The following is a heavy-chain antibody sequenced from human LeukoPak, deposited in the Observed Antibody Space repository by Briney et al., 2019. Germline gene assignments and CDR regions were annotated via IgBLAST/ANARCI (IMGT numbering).Heavy chain of an antibody. D-gene: IGHD2-2*01. V-gene: IGHV3-21*01. CDR2: ISGNNRFI. J-gene: IGHJ4*03. CDR1: GVTFSSYS. Sequence: PGGALRLSCEGSGVTFSSYSIHSVRQAPGKGLEWVSSISGNNRFILYADSVEGRFTISRDNAKNSMYLQMNSLRAEDTAVYYCATPRDYYCSSTSCYFDRWGQGTLVTVSS. CDR3: ATPRDYYCSSTSCYFDR.